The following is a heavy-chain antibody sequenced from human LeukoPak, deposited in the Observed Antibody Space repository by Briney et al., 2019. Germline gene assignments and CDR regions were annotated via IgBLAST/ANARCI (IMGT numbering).Heavy chain of an antibody. J-gene: IGHJ6*02. CDR2: IIPILGIA. V-gene: IGHV1-69*04. Sequence: ASVKLSCKASGGSCSICAISWVRQAPGQGLGWMGRIIPILGIANYAQKFQGRVTITADKSKSTAYMELSRLRSEDTAVYYCARAQPPTTYYDFCTLIRLPDGMDVWGQGTTVTVSS. CDR3: ARAQPPTTYYDFCTLIRLPDGMDV. D-gene: IGHD3-3*01. CDR1: GGSCSICA.